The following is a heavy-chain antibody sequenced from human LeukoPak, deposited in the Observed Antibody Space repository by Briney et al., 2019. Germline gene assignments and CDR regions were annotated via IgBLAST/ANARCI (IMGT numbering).Heavy chain of an antibody. Sequence: PGGSLGLSCTASGFTFSSYSMNWVRQAPGKGLEWVSSISTSSSYIYYADSVKGRFTISRDNARNSLYLQMNTLRAEDTAVYSCARGADGVSSNSRGWFDPWGQGTLVTVSS. CDR3: ARGADGVSSNSRGWFDP. CDR2: ISTSSSYI. CDR1: GFTFSSYS. D-gene: IGHD2-15*01. V-gene: IGHV3-21*01. J-gene: IGHJ5*02.